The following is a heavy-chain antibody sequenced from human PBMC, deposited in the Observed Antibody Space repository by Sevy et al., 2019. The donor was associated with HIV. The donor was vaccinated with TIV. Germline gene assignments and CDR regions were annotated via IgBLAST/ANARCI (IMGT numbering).Heavy chain of an antibody. D-gene: IGHD3-3*01. CDR2: IYYSGST. V-gene: IGHV4-31*03. Sequence: SETLSLTCTVSGGSISSGGYYWSWIRQHPGKGLGWIGYIYYSGSTYYNPSLKSRVTISVDTSKNQFSLKLSSVTAADTAVYYCARVQGDFWSGYTRFFDYWGQGTLVTVSS. J-gene: IGHJ4*02. CDR1: GGSISSGGYY. CDR3: ARVQGDFWSGYTRFFDY.